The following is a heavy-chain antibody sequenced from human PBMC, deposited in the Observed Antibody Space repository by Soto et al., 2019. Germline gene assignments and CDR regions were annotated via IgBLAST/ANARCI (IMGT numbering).Heavy chain of an antibody. J-gene: IGHJ5*02. Sequence: SETLSLTCTVSGGSFKSGSYSWSWIRQPPGKGLEWIGYVYHTGRTSYNPSLKSRVSISMDTSKNQFSLNLDSVTAADTAVYYCARGGPVMIAAASASWFDPWGQGTLVTVSS. V-gene: IGHV4-61*01. CDR1: GGSFKSGSYS. CDR2: VYHTGRT. D-gene: IGHD6-13*01. CDR3: ARGGPVMIAAASASWFDP.